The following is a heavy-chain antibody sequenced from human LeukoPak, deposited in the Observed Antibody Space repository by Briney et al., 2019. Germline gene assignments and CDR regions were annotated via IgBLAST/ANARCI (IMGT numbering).Heavy chain of an antibody. CDR3: ARVGHSGYDSPGPKPDDDY. D-gene: IGHD5-12*01. CDR2: IRYDGSNK. V-gene: IGHV3-30*02. Sequence: GGSLRLSCAASGFTFTNYGMHWVRQAPGKGLEWVAFIRYDGSNKYYADSVKGRFTISRDNSKNTLYLQMNDLRAEDTAVYYCARVGHSGYDSPGPKPDDDYWGQGTLVTVSS. J-gene: IGHJ4*02. CDR1: GFTFTNYG.